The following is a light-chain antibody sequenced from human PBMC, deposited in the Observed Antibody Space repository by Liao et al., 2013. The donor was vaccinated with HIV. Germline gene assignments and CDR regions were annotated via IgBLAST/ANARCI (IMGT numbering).Light chain of an antibody. CDR1: DLGTKG. CDR3: YSAIDNMEV. Sequence: SYVLTQPPSVSVAPGQTASISCGGRDLGTKGVHWYQQRPGQSPVLVIYYNTDRPSGIPERFSGSSSGATVTLTISGAQVEDEADYYCYSAIDNMEVFGGGTRLTVL. V-gene: IGLV3-21*01. J-gene: IGLJ2*01. CDR2: YNT.